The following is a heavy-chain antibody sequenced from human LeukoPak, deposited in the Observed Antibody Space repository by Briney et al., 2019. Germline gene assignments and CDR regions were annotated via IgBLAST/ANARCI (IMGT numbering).Heavy chain of an antibody. CDR1: GFTFSNNG. V-gene: IGHV3-30*03. CDR2: ISNDGINI. D-gene: IGHD2-15*01. Sequence: GSLRLSCAASGFTFSNNGMHWVRQAPGKGLEWLAVISNDGINIYYGDSVKGRFTISRDNPKNTLYLEMNSLKPEDTAVYYCARDRLQGYYYGMDVWGQGTTVTVSS. CDR3: ARDRLQGYYYGMDV. J-gene: IGHJ6*02.